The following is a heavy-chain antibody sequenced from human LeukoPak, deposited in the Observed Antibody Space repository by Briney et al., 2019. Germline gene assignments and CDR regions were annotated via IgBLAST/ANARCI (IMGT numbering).Heavy chain of an antibody. CDR2: IYYSGST. J-gene: IGHJ6*03. D-gene: IGHD3-3*02. CDR1: GGSISPYY. Sequence: PSETLSLTCTVSGGSISPYYWSWIRQPPGKGLEWIGYIYYSGSTNYNPSLKSRVTISVDTSKNQFSLKLSSVTAADTAVYYCARAFYPGYYSYMAVWGKGTTVTVSS. CDR3: ARAFYPGYYSYMAV. V-gene: IGHV4-59*01.